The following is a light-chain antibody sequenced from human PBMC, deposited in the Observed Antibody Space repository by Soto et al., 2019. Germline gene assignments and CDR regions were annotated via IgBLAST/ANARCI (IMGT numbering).Light chain of an antibody. J-gene: IGLJ1*01. V-gene: IGLV2-14*01. CDR3: SSYTSSSTLYV. CDR2: EVS. CDR1: SSDVGGYTY. Sequence: QSVLTQPASVSGSPGQSITISCTGTSSDVGGYTYVSWYQQHPGKAPKLMIYEVSNRPSGVSNRFSGSKSGNTASLTISGLQAEDGADYYCSSYTSSSTLYVFGTGTKVTVL.